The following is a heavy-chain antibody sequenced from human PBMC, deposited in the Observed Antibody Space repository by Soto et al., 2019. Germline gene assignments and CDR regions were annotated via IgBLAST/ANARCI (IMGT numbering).Heavy chain of an antibody. J-gene: IGHJ6*02. CDR3: ARGSLSSSPPYYYYGMDV. D-gene: IGHD6-6*01. V-gene: IGHV1-2*04. Sequence: QVQLVQSGAEVKKPGASVKVSCKDSGYTFTGYYMHWVRQAPGQGLEWMGWINPNSGGTNYAQKFQGWVTMTRDTSISTAYMALSRLRSDDTAVYYCARGSLSSSPPYYYYGMDVWGQGTTVTVSS. CDR1: GYTFTGYY. CDR2: INPNSGGT.